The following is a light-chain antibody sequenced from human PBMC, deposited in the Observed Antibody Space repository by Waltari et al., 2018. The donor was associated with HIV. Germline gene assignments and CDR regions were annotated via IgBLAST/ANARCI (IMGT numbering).Light chain of an antibody. CDR3: VAWDDTLSALF. CDR1: RSNIGSNY. V-gene: IGLV1-47*01. CDR2: RNN. Sequence: TISCSGSRSNIGSNYVYWYQQFPGTAPKLLIYRNNYRPSGVPDRISGSKSGTAAYLAISGLRSEDEADYYCVAWDDTLSALFFGGGTKLTVL. J-gene: IGLJ2*01.